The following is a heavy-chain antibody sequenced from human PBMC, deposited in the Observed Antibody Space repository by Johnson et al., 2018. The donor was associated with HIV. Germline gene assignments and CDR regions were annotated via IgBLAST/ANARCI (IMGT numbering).Heavy chain of an antibody. CDR2: IRSDGVNK. V-gene: IGHV3-30*02. Sequence: QVQLVESGGGVVQPGGSLRLSCAASGFTFRIYDMQWVRQAPGKGLEWLAYIRSDGVNKHYADSVKGRFTISRDNSKNTLYLQMNSLRAEDTAGYYCATSTASDALDIWSQGTMVTVSS. J-gene: IGHJ3*02. CDR3: ATSTASDALDI. CDR1: GFTFRIYD. D-gene: IGHD1-1*01.